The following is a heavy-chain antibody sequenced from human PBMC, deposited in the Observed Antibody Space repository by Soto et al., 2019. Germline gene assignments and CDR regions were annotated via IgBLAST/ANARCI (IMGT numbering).Heavy chain of an antibody. J-gene: IGHJ4*02. CDR1: LFIVSDNY. D-gene: IGHD5-12*01. CDR2: IYSGGGT. V-gene: IGHV3-66*01. Sequence: EVRLVQSGGGLVQPGGSLRLSCAASLFIVSDNYMSWVRQAPGKGLEWVSLIYSGGGTDYAESVKGRFTISRDHCKKTLDLQNYGVKAEDTGIYYCATRMATAPYWGQGTVVTVSS. CDR3: ATRMATAPY.